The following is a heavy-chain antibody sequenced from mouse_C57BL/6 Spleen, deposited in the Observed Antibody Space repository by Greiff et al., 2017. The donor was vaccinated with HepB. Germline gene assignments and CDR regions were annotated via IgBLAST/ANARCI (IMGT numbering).Heavy chain of an antibody. CDR2: IRNKANGYTT. V-gene: IGHV7-3*01. Sequence: EVQRVESGGGLVQPGGSLSLSCAASGFTFTDYYMSWVRQPPGKALEWLGFIRNKANGYTTEYSASVKGRFTISRDNSQSILYLQMNALRAEDSATYYCARGGYDYGLFAYWGQGTLVTVSA. CDR1: GFTFTDYY. J-gene: IGHJ3*01. D-gene: IGHD2-4*01. CDR3: ARGGYDYGLFAY.